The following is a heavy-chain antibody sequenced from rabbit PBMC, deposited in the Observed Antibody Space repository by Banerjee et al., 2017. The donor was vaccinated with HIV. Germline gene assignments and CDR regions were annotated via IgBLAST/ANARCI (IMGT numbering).Heavy chain of an antibody. J-gene: IGHJ6*01. CDR3: ARRYKISTFYGMDL. Sequence: QEQLEESGGDLVKPGASLTLTCTASGFDSSSYYYMCWVRQAPGKGLEWIGCIYAGNNGSPYYASWAKGRFTISKTSSTTVTLQMTSLTAADTATYFCARRYKISTFYGMDLRGPGTLVTVS. CDR2: IYAGNNGSP. CDR1: GFDSSSYYY. V-gene: IGHV1S45*01. D-gene: IGHD7-1*01.